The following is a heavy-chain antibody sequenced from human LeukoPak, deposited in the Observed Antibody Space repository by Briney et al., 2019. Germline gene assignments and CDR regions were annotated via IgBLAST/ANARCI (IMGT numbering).Heavy chain of an antibody. CDR1: GYTFTSYY. Sequence: RASVKVSCKASGYTFTSYYMHWVRQAPGQGLEWMGIINPSGGSASYAQKFQGRVTITADKSTSTAYMELSSLRSEDTAVYYCARAPQTVTTVRLVDYWGQGTLVTVSS. CDR3: ARAPQTVTTVRLVDY. D-gene: IGHD4-17*01. CDR2: INPSGGSA. J-gene: IGHJ4*02. V-gene: IGHV1-46*01.